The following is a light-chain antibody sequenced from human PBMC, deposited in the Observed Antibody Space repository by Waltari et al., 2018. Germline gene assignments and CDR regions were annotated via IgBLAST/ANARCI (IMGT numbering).Light chain of an antibody. Sequence: DIVMTQSPLSLPVTPGEPASISCRSSQSHLHSNGYNYLDWYLQKPGQSPQLLIYFGSKRASAVPDRFSGIESGADATQKISRVEAEDVGVYCCMQALQGPLTFGGGTTVEIK. CDR2: FGS. V-gene: IGKV2-28*01. CDR1: QSHLHSNGYNY. J-gene: IGKJ4*01. CDR3: MQALQGPLT.